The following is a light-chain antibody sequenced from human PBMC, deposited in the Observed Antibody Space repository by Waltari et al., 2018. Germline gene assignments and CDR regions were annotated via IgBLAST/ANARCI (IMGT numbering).Light chain of an antibody. V-gene: IGLV1-44*01. J-gene: IGLJ1*01. CDR2: SNN. Sequence: QSVLPQPPSASGTPGQRVTISCSGSSSNIGSNTVTWYQQLPGTAPKLLIYSNNQRPPGVPDRFSGSKSGTSASLAISGLQSEDEADYYCAAWDDSLNGLYVFGTGTKVTVL. CDR1: SSNIGSNT. CDR3: AAWDDSLNGLYV.